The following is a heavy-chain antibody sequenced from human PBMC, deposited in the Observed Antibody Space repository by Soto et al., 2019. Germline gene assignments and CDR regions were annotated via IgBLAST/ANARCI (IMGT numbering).Heavy chain of an antibody. CDR1: GFTFSSYS. V-gene: IGHV3-21*01. CDR3: AREVTMVRGVHFDY. CDR2: ISSSSSYI. D-gene: IGHD3-10*01. Sequence: EVQLVESGGGLVKPGGSLRLSCAASGFTFSSYSMNWVRQAPGKGLEWVSSISSSSSYIYYADSVKGRFTISRDNAKNPLYLQMNSLRAEDTAVYYCAREVTMVRGVHFDYWGQGTLVTVSS. J-gene: IGHJ4*02.